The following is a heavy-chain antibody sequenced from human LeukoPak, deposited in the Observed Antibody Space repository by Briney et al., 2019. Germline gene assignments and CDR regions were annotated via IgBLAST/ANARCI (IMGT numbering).Heavy chain of an antibody. CDR3: ARSAENCNNGVCFTDYYMDV. CDR2: INPNSGDT. D-gene: IGHD2-8*01. J-gene: IGHJ6*03. V-gene: IGHV1-2*06. CDR1: GYTFIGSY. Sequence: GASVKVSCKASGYTFIGSYIHWVRQAPGQGLEWVGRINPNSGDTNYAQKFQGRVTMTRDTSISTAYMELSRLTSDDTAVYFCARSAENCNNGVCFTDYYMDVWGKGTTVTVSS.